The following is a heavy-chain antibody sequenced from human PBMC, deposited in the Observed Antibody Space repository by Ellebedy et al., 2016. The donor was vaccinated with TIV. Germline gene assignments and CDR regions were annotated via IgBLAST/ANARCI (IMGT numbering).Heavy chain of an antibody. D-gene: IGHD6-19*01. Sequence: MPGGSLRLSCSVSGCSINSRGYSWDWIRQPPGKGLEWIVSISDCGRTLYNPSLKSRVRISVETSKNQFSLKLRSVTAADTAVYYCATEIPVAARIEFWGQGALVTVSS. CDR1: GCSINSRGYS. V-gene: IGHV4-39*02. CDR2: ISDCGRT. CDR3: ATEIPVAARIEF. J-gene: IGHJ4*02.